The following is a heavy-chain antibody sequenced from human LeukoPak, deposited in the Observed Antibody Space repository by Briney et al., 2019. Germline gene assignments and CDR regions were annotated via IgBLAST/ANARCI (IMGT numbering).Heavy chain of an antibody. V-gene: IGHV3-23*01. D-gene: IGHD6-19*01. J-gene: IGHJ4*02. CDR2: ISDTRT. CDR3: ARAVGNGWWDY. Sequence: GGSLRLSCAASGFTFSTNPMSWVRQAPGKGLEWVSAISDTRTYYADAVKGRFTISRDNSKNTVFLQMDSLRAEDTALYYCARAVGNGWWDYWGQGTLVTVSS. CDR1: GFTFSTNP.